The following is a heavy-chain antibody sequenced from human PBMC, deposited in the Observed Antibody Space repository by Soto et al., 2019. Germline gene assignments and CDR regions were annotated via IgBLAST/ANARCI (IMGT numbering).Heavy chain of an antibody. Sequence: SLSCAASAFIFRGHDMNWVRQAPGKGLEYVSAISSSLNHMHYADSVKCRFTISRNNAKNSLYLKMKRLRAEDTAVYYCAREVISAGGPDAFDIWGPGTLVTVSS. CDR1: AFIFRGHD. CDR2: ISSSLNHM. D-gene: IGHD6-13*01. J-gene: IGHJ3*02. CDR3: AREVISAGGPDAFDI. V-gene: IGHV3-21*01.